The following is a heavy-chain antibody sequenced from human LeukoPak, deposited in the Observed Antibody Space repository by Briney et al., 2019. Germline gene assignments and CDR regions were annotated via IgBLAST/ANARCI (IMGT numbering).Heavy chain of an antibody. CDR2: IFYSGNT. CDR1: GGSVSSGDYY. Sequence: SETLSLTCTVSGGSVSSGDYYWSWIRQHPGKGLQWIGHIFYSGNTHHNPSLKSRLNISIDTSKNQFSLRLSSVAAADTAVYYCARAGVTMIRGVITEYRGDVWGQGTTVTVSS. J-gene: IGHJ6*02. CDR3: ARAGVTMIRGVITEYRGDV. V-gene: IGHV4-31*03. D-gene: IGHD3-10*01.